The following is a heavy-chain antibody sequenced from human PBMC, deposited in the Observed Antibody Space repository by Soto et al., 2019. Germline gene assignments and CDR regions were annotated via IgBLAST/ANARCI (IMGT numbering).Heavy chain of an antibody. D-gene: IGHD6-6*01. V-gene: IGHV3-48*02. J-gene: IGHJ6*02. CDR1: GFTFSSYS. CDR3: ARPSKMYTSSSCGMDV. CDR2: ISSSGSTT. Sequence: GGSLRLSCAASGFTFSSYSMNWVRQAPGKGLQWVSYISSSGSTTYYADSVRGRFTISRDNAKNSLYLQMNSLRDEDTAVYYCARPSKMYTSSSCGMDVWGQGTTVTVSS.